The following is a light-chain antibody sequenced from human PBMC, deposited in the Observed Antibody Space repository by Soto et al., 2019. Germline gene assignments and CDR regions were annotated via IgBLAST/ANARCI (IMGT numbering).Light chain of an antibody. CDR1: QSISTY. CDR2: ATS. V-gene: IGKV1-39*01. J-gene: IGKJ1*01. CDR3: QQSYSTPPGT. Sequence: DIQMTQSPSSLSASEGHRVTITCRASQSISTYLIWYQQKPGKAPKLLIYATSSLQSGVPSRFSGSRSGTDFTLTISSLQPEDFATYYCQQSYSTPPGTFGQGTKVEIK.